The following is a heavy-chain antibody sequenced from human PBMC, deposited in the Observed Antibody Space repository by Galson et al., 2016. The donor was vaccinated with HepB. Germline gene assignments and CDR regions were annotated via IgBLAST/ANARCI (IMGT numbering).Heavy chain of an antibody. V-gene: IGHV3-9*01. CDR3: ARGNGWAIRSWRMPTPYYFDL. Sequence: SLRLSCAASGFTFDNYAMHWVRQAPGRGLEWVSGISWNSGSIVYAPSVKGRFAISRDNAEKSLYLQIVSLRGEETAIYYCARGNGWAIRSWRMPTPYYFDLWGQGALVTVSS. J-gene: IGHJ4*02. CDR2: ISWNSGSI. CDR1: GFTFDNYA. D-gene: IGHD3-16*01.